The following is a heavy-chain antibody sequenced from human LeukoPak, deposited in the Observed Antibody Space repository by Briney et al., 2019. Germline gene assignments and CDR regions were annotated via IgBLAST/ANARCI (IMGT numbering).Heavy chain of an antibody. CDR3: AKSSYYDSSGYYREYYFDY. J-gene: IGHJ4*02. CDR1: GFTFNNYG. CDR2: LSGSGGST. D-gene: IGHD3-22*01. V-gene: IGHV3-23*01. Sequence: PGGSLRLSCAASGFTFNNYGMSWVRQAPGKGLGWVSSLSGSGGSTYYADSVKGRLTISRDNSKNTLYLQMNSLRAEDTAVYYCAKSSYYDSSGYYREYYFDYWGQGTLVTVSS.